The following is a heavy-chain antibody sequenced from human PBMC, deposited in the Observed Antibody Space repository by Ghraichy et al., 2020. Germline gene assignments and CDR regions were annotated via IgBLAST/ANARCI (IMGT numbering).Heavy chain of an antibody. CDR2: IYHDGTT. CDR3: TGADRIASGGGFDP. V-gene: IGHV4-30-2*01. Sequence: SETLSLTCAVSGGPIISGDSSWSWIRQPPGKGLVWLGSIYHDGTTFHNPSLKSRVTLSVDRSTNQFSLKLTSVTAADTAVYYCTGADRIASGGGFDPWGPGTLVIVSS. J-gene: IGHJ5*02. CDR1: GGPIISGDSS. D-gene: IGHD6-13*01.